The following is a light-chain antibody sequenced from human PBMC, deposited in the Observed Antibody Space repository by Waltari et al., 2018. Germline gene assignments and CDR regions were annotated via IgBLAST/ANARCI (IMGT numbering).Light chain of an antibody. Sequence: EIVMTQSPATLSVSPGERATLSCRASQSVGSSVAGYQQKPGPAPRLLFYVASSRPTGVPARFSDSGSGTAFSLIISSLQSEDFAVYFCQQYYKWPPLTFGGGTK. CDR3: QQYYKWPPLT. V-gene: IGKV3-15*01. J-gene: IGKJ4*01. CDR2: VAS. CDR1: QSVGSS.